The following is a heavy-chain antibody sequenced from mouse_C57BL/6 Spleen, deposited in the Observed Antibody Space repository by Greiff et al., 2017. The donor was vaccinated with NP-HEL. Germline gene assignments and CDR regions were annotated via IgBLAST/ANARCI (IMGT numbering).Heavy chain of an antibody. D-gene: IGHD2-1*01. J-gene: IGHJ4*01. CDR3: ARHALLEYAMDY. CDR1: GYTFTEYT. Sequence: QVQLKESGAELVKPGASVKLSCKASGYTFTEYTIHWVKQRSVQGLEWIGWFYPGGGSIKYNEKFKDKATLTADKSSSTVYMELSRLTSEDSAVYICARHALLEYAMDYWGQGTSVTVSS. V-gene: IGHV1-62-2*01. CDR2: FYPGGGSI.